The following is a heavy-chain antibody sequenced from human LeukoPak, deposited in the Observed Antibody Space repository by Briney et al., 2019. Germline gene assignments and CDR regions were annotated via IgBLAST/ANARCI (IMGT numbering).Heavy chain of an antibody. Sequence: GGSLRLSCAASGFTFSSYGMHWIRQAPGKGLEWVAVVSYDGSNKYYADSVKGRFTISRDNAKNTLYLQVNNLRAEDTAVYYCARGPNSNWSGLDFWGQGTLLTVSS. CDR1: GFTFSSYG. J-gene: IGHJ4*02. CDR3: ARGPNSNWSGLDF. CDR2: VSYDGSNK. V-gene: IGHV3-30*03. D-gene: IGHD6-6*01.